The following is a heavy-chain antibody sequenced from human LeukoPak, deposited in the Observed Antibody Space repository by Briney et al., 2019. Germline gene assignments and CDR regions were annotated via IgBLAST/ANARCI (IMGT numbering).Heavy chain of an antibody. CDR3: TRRSGGPYYYFDS. Sequence: GGSLRLSCTGSGFIFGDYGINWVRQAPGKGLEWVGFIRIEAHGGTREYAASVKGRFTLSRDDSKNIAYLQMDSLKVEDTDVYYCTRRSGGPYYYFDSWGQGALVTVSS. J-gene: IGHJ4*02. D-gene: IGHD3-10*01. CDR1: GFIFGDYG. CDR2: IRIEAHGGTR. V-gene: IGHV3-49*04.